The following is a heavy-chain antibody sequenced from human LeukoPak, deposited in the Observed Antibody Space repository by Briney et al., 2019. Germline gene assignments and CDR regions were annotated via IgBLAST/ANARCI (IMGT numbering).Heavy chain of an antibody. CDR2: INADGSTI. CDR1: GFTFSNYW. CDR3: ATAGNYRFDY. Sequence: GGSLRLSCAASGFTFSNYWMRWVRQAPGKGLVWVSRINADGSTINYADSVKGRFTISRDNAKNTLYLQMNSLTAEDTALYYCATAGNYRFDYWGQGILVTVSS. J-gene: IGHJ4*02. V-gene: IGHV3-74*01. D-gene: IGHD5-24*01.